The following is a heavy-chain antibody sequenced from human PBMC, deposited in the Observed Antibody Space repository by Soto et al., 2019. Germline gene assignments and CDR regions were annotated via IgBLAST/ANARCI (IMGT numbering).Heavy chain of an antibody. Sequence: QVQLQESGPGLVQPSQTLSLTCTVSGGSISSGGYYWSWIRQHPGTGLEWIGHISYSGSTYYNTSLKSRVTISVDSSRNQFSLIVNAVTAAETAVSYWAGGVLHWGQGTLVTVSS. CDR3: AGGVLH. CDR2: ISYSGST. V-gene: IGHV4-31*03. J-gene: IGHJ4*01. CDR1: GGSISSGGYY.